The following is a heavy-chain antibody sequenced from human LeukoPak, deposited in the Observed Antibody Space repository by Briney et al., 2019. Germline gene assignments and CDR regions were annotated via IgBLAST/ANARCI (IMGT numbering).Heavy chain of an antibody. CDR3: ARDGESGYSYGRFDY. D-gene: IGHD5-18*01. CDR2: ISSNGGST. Sequence: PGGSLRLFCAASGFTFSSYAMHWVRQAPGKGLEYVSAISSNGGSTYYATSAKGRFTISRDNSKNTLYLQMGSLRAEDMAVYYCARDGESGYSYGRFDYWGQGTLVTVSS. V-gene: IGHV3-64*01. CDR1: GFTFSSYA. J-gene: IGHJ4*02.